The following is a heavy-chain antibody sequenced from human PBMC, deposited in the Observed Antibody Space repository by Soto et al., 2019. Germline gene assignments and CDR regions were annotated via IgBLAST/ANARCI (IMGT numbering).Heavy chain of an antibody. J-gene: IGHJ4*02. D-gene: IGHD3-9*01. Sequence: GGSLRLSCAASGFTFSSYAMSWVRQAPGKGLEWVSAISGSGGSTYYADSVKGRFTISRDNSKNTLYLQMNSLRAEDTAVYYCAKYELRYFDWLANYFDYWGQGTLVTVSS. V-gene: IGHV3-23*01. CDR3: AKYELRYFDWLANYFDY. CDR1: GFTFSSYA. CDR2: ISGSGGST.